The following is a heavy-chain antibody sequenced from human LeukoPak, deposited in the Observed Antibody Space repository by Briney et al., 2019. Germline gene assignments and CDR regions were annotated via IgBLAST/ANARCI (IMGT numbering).Heavy chain of an antibody. V-gene: IGHV1-18*01. D-gene: IGHD6-6*01. J-gene: IGHJ4*02. CDR1: GYTFTNYG. CDR3: ARDLREYSSSSGYFDY. Sequence: GASVKVSCKASGYTFTNYGISWLRQAPGQGLEWMGWITVYDGHTNYAQKFQGRATMTTDTSTTTAYMELSSLRSEDTAVYYCARDLREYSSSSGYFDYWGQGTLVTVSS. CDR2: ITVYDGHT.